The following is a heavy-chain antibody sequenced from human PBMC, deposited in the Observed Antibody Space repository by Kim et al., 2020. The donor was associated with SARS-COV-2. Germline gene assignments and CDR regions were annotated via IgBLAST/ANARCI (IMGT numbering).Heavy chain of an antibody. CDR2: IIPIFGTA. Sequence: SVKVSCKASGGTFSSYAISWVRQAPGQGLEWMGGIIPIFGTANYAQKFQGRVTITADESTSTAYMELSSLRSEDTAVYYCARGCIAARPGLYYYGMDVWGQGPTVTVSS. D-gene: IGHD6-6*01. J-gene: IGHJ6*02. V-gene: IGHV1-69*13. CDR3: ARGCIAARPGLYYYGMDV. CDR1: GGTFSSYA.